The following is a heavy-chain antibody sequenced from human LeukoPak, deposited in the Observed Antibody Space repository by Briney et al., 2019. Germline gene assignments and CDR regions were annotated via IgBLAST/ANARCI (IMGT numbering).Heavy chain of an antibody. Sequence: GESLRLSCSASGFSFSAFAVHWVRQAPGKGLEWVALISYDGGSEDYIDSVKGRFTISRDNSKNMVFLQMNSLTTEDAAVYYCARGTLELDYWGQGTLVIVSS. D-gene: IGHD1-1*01. CDR2: ISYDGGSE. J-gene: IGHJ4*02. CDR3: ARGTLELDY. CDR1: GFSFSAFA. V-gene: IGHV3-30-3*01.